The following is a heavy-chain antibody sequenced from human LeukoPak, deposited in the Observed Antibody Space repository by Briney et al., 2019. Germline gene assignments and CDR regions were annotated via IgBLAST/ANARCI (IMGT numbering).Heavy chain of an antibody. CDR1: GFTFSSYG. Sequence: PGGSLRLSCAASGFTFSSYGMSWVCQAPGKGLEWVSAISGSGGSTYYADSVKGRFTISRDNSKNTLYLQMNSLRAEDTAVYYCAKERSSGYVYYFDYWGQGTLVTVSS. D-gene: IGHD3-22*01. CDR2: ISGSGGST. J-gene: IGHJ4*02. CDR3: AKERSSGYVYYFDY. V-gene: IGHV3-23*01.